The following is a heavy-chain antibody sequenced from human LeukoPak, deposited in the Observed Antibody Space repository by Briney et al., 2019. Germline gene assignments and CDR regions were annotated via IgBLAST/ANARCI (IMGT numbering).Heavy chain of an antibody. Sequence: GGSLRLSCAASGFTFSSYSMNWVRQAPGKGLEWVSYISSSSSTIYYADSVKGRFTISRDNAKNSLYLQMNSLRAEDTAVYYCARVGLLTMVRGAEDYWGQGTLVTVSS. CDR2: ISSSSSTI. J-gene: IGHJ4*02. CDR1: GFTFSSYS. CDR3: ARVGLLTMVRGAEDY. D-gene: IGHD3-10*01. V-gene: IGHV3-48*01.